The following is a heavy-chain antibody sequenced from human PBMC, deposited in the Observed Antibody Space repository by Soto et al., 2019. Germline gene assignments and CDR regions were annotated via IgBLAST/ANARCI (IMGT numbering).Heavy chain of an antibody. Sequence: QITLKESGPTLVKPTQTLTLTCTFSGFSLSTTGVGVGWIRQPPGKALEWLALFYWDDDKHYSPSLKSRLTITKDPSKNQVVLTMTNMDPVDTGTYYCAKRRSYCDFHHWRQGSLFTVSS. CDR1: GFSLSTTGVG. V-gene: IGHV2-5*02. J-gene: IGHJ1*01. CDR2: FYWDDDK. CDR3: AKRRSYCDFHH. D-gene: IGHD1-26*01.